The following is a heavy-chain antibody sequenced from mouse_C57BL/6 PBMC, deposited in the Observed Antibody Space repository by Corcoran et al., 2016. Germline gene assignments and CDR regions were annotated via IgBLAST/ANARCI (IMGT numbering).Heavy chain of an antibody. CDR1: GYTFTDYY. D-gene: IGHD1-1*01. V-gene: IGHV1-26*01. Sequence: EVQLQQSGPELVKPGASVKISCKASGYTFTDYYMNWVKQSHGKSLEWIGDINPNNGGTSYNQKFKGKVTLTVDKSSSTAYMELRSLTSEDSAVYYCARHYYGSSHYAMDYWGQGTSVTVSS. J-gene: IGHJ4*01. CDR2: INPNNGGT. CDR3: ARHYYGSSHYAMDY.